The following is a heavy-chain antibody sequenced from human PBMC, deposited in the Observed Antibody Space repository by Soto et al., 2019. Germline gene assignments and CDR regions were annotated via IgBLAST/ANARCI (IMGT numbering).Heavy chain of an antibody. Sequence: GGSLRLSCAASGFTVSSNYMSWVRQAPGKGLELVSVIYSGGSTYYADSVKGRFTISRDNSKNTLYLQMNSLRAEDTAVYYCASTMVRGVNSLPGFPYYYYYMDVWGKGTTVTVSS. CDR3: ASTMVRGVNSLPGFPYYYYYMDV. CDR2: IYSGGST. D-gene: IGHD3-10*01. J-gene: IGHJ6*03. CDR1: GFTVSSNY. V-gene: IGHV3-66*01.